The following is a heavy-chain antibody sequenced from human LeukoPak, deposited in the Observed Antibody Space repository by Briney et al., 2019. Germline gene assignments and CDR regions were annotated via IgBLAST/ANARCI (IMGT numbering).Heavy chain of an antibody. CDR1: GFTFSSYA. Sequence: GGSLRLSCAASGFTFSSYAMNWVRQAPGKGLEWVSAISASGGSTYYADSVKGRFTISRDTSKNTLYLQMSSLRGEDTAVYYCAKPYFDWLIEGYYFDYWGQGTLVTVSS. J-gene: IGHJ4*02. CDR3: AKPYFDWLIEGYYFDY. V-gene: IGHV3-23*01. CDR2: ISASGGST. D-gene: IGHD3-9*01.